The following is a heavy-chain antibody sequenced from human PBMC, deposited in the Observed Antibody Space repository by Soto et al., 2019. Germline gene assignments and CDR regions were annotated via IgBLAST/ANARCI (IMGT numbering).Heavy chain of an antibody. CDR1: GGSVSSGSYY. D-gene: IGHD2-21*02. V-gene: IGHV4-61*01. Sequence: SETLSLTCTVSGGSVSSGSYYWSWIRQPPGKGLEWIGYIYYSGSTNYNPSLKSRVTISVDTSKNQFSLKLSSVTAADTAAYYCARDPVVVTAISYYHYGMDVWGQGTTVTVSS. CDR3: ARDPVVVTAISYYHYGMDV. J-gene: IGHJ6*02. CDR2: IYYSGST.